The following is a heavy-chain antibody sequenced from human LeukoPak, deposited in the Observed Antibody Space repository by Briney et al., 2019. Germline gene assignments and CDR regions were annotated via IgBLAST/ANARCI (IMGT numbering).Heavy chain of an antibody. V-gene: IGHV1-58*02. D-gene: IGHD3-3*01. Sequence: GASVKVSCKASVFTFTSSAMQWVRQARGQRLEWIGWIVVGSGNTNYAQKFQERVTITRDMSTSTAYMELSSLRSEDTAVYYCAAGRRFLEWPYYYYYMDVWGKGTTVTVSS. J-gene: IGHJ6*03. CDR2: IVVGSGNT. CDR1: VFTFTSSA. CDR3: AAGRRFLEWPYYYYYMDV.